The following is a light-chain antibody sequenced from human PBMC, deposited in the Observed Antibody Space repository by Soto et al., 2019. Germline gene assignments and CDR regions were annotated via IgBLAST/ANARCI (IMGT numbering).Light chain of an antibody. CDR3: QPXXXXXXX. J-gene: IGKJ1*01. Sequence: IPSVPLGARPTVSSSTSQSMTEQVVRYQQKPGQAPRLLLYRASTRATGIPARFSVSGSGTEFTLTSSILLSEDLALYYCQPXXXXXXXCRQGTKGDIK. CDR1: QSMTEQ. V-gene: IGKV3-15*01. CDR2: RAS.